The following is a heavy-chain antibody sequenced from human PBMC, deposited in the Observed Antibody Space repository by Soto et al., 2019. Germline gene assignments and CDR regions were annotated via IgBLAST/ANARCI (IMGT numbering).Heavy chain of an antibody. CDR2: ISGSGGST. Sequence: GGSLRLSCAASGFTFSSYAMSWVRQAPGKGLEWVSAISGSGGSTYYADSVKGRFTISRDNSKNTLYLQMNSLRAEDTAVYYCAKDSPYDFWSGPYYYYGMGVWGQGTTFTVSS. CDR1: GFTFSSYA. D-gene: IGHD3-3*01. V-gene: IGHV3-23*01. CDR3: AKDSPYDFWSGPYYYYGMGV. J-gene: IGHJ6*02.